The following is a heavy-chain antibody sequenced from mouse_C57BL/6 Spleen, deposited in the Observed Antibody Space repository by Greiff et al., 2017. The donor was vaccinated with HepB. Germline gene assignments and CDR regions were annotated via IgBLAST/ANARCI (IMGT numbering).Heavy chain of an antibody. CDR3: AGGGDDATSWFAY. CDR1: GYAFSSYW. CDR2: IYPGDGDT. V-gene: IGHV1-80*01. Sequence: VQLQQSGAELVKPGASVKISCKASGYAFSSYWMNWVKQRPGKGLEWIGQIYPGDGDTNYNGKFKGKATLTADKSSSTAYMQLSSLTSEDSAVYFYAGGGDDATSWFAYWGQGTLVTVSA. J-gene: IGHJ3*01. D-gene: IGHD1-1*02.